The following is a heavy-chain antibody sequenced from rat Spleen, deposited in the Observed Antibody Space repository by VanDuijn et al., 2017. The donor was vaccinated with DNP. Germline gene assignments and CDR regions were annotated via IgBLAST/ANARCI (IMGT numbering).Heavy chain of an antibody. CDR1: GFSLTSYG. Sequence: QVQLKESGPGMVQPSQTLSLTCTVSGFSLTSYGLSWVRQPPGKGLEGIAAISSGGSTYYNSALKSRLSISRDTSKSQVFLKMNRLQTEDTAIYFCTSYNIYWYFDFWGPGTMVTVSS. D-gene: IGHD1-10*01. J-gene: IGHJ1*01. V-gene: IGHV2S12*01. CDR3: TSYNIYWYFDF. CDR2: ISSGGST.